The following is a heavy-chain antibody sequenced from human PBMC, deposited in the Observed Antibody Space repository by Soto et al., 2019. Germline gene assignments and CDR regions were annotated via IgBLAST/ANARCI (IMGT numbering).Heavy chain of an antibody. CDR3: AKEGRARYCTNGVCSDSDS. V-gene: IGHV3-7*01. CDR2: IKLDGSEN. J-gene: IGHJ4*02. CDR1: GFIFSNYW. D-gene: IGHD2-8*01. Sequence: PGGSLRLSCAASGFIFSNYWMSWVRQAPGKGLEWVANIKLDGSENYYVDSVKGLFTISRDNAKKSPNLQMNSLTADDTAVYCCAKEGRARYCTNGVCSDSDSWGQGALVTAPQ.